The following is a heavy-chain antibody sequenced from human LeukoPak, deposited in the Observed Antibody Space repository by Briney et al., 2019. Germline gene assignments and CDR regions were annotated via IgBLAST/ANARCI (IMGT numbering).Heavy chain of an antibody. V-gene: IGHV2-70*11. CDR3: ARIPFLCINNVCMSHYYMDV. Sequence: ESGPTLVKPTQTLTLTCSFSGFSLNTSKMSVSWIRQPPGKALEWLARIDWDDDKYYSTSLKTRLTISKDTSENQVVLTMTNMDPVDTATYFCARIPFLCINNVCMSHYYMDVWGKGTTVTVSS. CDR1: GFSLNTSKMS. CDR2: IDWDDDK. D-gene: IGHD2-8*01. J-gene: IGHJ6*03.